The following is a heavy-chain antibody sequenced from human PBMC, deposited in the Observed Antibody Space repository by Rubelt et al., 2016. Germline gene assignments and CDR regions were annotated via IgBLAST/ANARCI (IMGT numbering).Heavy chain of an antibody. Sequence: QVQLVQSGAEVKKPGSSVKVSCKASGGTFRSYAISWVRQAPGQGLEWMGGIIPIFGTATYAQKFQGSVTSTRDTSASTAYMELSSLRSEDTAVYYCARSKDTAMVTDADWYFDLWGRGTLVTVSS. CDR2: IIPIFGTA. J-gene: IGHJ2*01. D-gene: IGHD5-18*01. CDR1: GGTFRSYA. V-gene: IGHV1-69*05. CDR3: ARSKDTAMVTDADWYFDL.